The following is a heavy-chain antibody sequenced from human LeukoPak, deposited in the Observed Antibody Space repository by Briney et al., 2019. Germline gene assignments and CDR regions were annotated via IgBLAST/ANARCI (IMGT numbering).Heavy chain of an antibody. CDR2: IYTSGST. J-gene: IGHJ6*03. CDR3: ARDRTEWGLRIYYYYMDV. CDR1: GGSISSGSYY. D-gene: IGHD1-26*01. Sequence: SQTLSLTCTVSGGSISSGSYYWSWIRQPAGKGLEWIGRIYTSGSTNYNPSLKSRVTISVDTSKNQFSLKLSSVTAADTAVYYCARDRTEWGLRIYYYYMDVWGKGTTVTVSS. V-gene: IGHV4-61*02.